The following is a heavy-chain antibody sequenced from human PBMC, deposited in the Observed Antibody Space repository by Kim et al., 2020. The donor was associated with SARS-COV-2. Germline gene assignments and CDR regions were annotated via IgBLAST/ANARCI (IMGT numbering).Heavy chain of an antibody. CDR2: IYSGGST. CDR3: ARASGANYYYYYGMDV. J-gene: IGHJ6*02. V-gene: IGHV3-53*04. Sequence: GGSLRLSCAASGFTVSSNYMSWVRQAPGKGLEWVSVIYSGGSTYYADSVKGRFTISRHNSKNTLYLQMNSLRAEDTAVYYCARASGANYYYYYGMDVWGQGTTVTVSS. CDR1: GFTVSSNY. D-gene: IGHD1-26*01.